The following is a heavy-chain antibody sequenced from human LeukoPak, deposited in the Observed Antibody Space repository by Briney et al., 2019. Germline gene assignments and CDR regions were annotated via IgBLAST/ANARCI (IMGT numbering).Heavy chain of an antibody. CDR1: GFTFIGSA. D-gene: IGHD5-12*01. V-gene: IGHV3-73*01. CDR3: TRHGGGDAGYAVFDN. J-gene: IGHJ4*02. CDR2: IRSKTNNYAT. Sequence: PTGGSLMLSCAASGFTFIGSAIHWVRQGSGKGLERVGHIRSKTNNYATAYAASVKGRFTISRDDSKNTAYLQMDSLKPEDMAVYYCTRHGGGDAGYAVFDNWGQGTLVTVSS.